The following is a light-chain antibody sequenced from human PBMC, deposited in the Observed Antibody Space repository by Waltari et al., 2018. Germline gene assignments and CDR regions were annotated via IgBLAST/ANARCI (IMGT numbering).Light chain of an antibody. CDR3: GTWDSSLSGAV. CDR2: EVS. CDR1: SSNIGNNY. Sequence: QSVLTQPPSVSAAPGQRVTISCSGGSSNIGNNYVSWYRQFPGTAPKPLIYEVSERPSGSPCRFSGSKSGTSATLDITGLQAGDEADYYCGTWDSSLSGAVFGGGTHLTVL. J-gene: IGLJ7*01. V-gene: IGLV1-51*02.